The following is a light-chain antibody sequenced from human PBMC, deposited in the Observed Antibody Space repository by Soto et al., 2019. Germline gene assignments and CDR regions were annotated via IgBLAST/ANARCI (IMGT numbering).Light chain of an antibody. Sequence: SYELTQPPSVSVAPGQTARITCGGNNIGNKRVHWYQQKPGQAPELVVYDDSDRPSGIPERFSGSNSGNTATLSISRVEAGDEADYYCQVWDSNSVYVFGTGTKVTVL. CDR1: NIGNKR. CDR3: QVWDSNSVYV. J-gene: IGLJ1*01. CDR2: DDS. V-gene: IGLV3-21*02.